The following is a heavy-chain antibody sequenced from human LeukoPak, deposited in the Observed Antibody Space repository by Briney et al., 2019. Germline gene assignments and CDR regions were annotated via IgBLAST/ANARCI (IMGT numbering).Heavy chain of an antibody. Sequence: ASVKVSCKASGYTFTSYGISWVRQAPGQGLEGMGWISAYNGNTNYAKKLQCRVTMTTDTSTSTAYMELRSLRSDDTAVYYCARDRPGITMIVVETLDYWGQGTLVTVSS. V-gene: IGHV1-18*01. J-gene: IGHJ4*02. CDR2: ISAYNGNT. CDR1: GYTFTSYG. CDR3: ARDRPGITMIVVETLDY. D-gene: IGHD3-22*01.